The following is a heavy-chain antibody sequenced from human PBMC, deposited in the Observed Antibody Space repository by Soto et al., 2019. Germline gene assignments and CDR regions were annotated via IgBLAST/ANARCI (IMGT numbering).Heavy chain of an antibody. CDR1: GFTFSSYS. CDR2: ISSSSSTI. CDR3: ARCDYDFWSGAYYYGMDV. Sequence: VGSLRLSCAASGFTFSSYSMNWVRQAPGKGLEWVSYISSSSSTIYYADSVKGRFTISRDNAKNSLYLQMNSLRDEDTAVYYCARCDYDFWSGAYYYGMDVWGQGTTVTVSS. D-gene: IGHD3-3*01. V-gene: IGHV3-48*02. J-gene: IGHJ6*02.